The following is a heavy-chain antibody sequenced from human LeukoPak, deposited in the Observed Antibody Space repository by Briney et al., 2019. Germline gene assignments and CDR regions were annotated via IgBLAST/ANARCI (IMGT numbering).Heavy chain of an antibody. CDR3: ARGPPYYYDSSEKTGPI. D-gene: IGHD3-22*01. Sequence: SETLSLTCTVSGGSISSYYWSWIRQPPGKGLEWIGYIYYSGSTNYNPSLKSRVTISVDTSKNQFSLKLSSVTAADTAVYYCARGPPYYYDSSEKTGPIWGQGTMVTVSS. V-gene: IGHV4-59*01. J-gene: IGHJ3*02. CDR1: GGSISSYY. CDR2: IYYSGST.